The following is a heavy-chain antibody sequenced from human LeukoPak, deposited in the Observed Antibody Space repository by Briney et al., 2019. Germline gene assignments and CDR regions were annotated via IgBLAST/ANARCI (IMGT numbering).Heavy chain of an antibody. Sequence: EASVKVSCKASGGTFSSYAISWVRQAPGQGLEWMGRIIPILGIANYAQKFQGRVTITADKSTSTAYMELSSLRSEDTAVYYCAEEITVIRGVAYYWGQGTLVTVSS. J-gene: IGHJ4*02. CDR1: GGTFSSYA. D-gene: IGHD3-10*01. CDR2: IIPILGIA. V-gene: IGHV1-69*04. CDR3: AEEITVIRGVAYY.